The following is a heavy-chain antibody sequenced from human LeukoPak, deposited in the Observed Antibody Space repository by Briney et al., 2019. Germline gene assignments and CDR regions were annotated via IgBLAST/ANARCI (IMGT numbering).Heavy chain of an antibody. CDR3: AKDPCGGDCYSFDY. CDR1: GFTFDDYA. CDR2: ISWNSGSI. D-gene: IGHD2-21*02. J-gene: IGHJ4*02. Sequence: HPGGSLRLSCAASGFTFDDYAMHWVRQAPGKGLEWVSGISWNSGSIGYADSVKGRFTISRDNAKNSLYLQMNSLRAEDTALYYRAKDPCGGDCYSFDYWGQGTLVTVSS. V-gene: IGHV3-9*01.